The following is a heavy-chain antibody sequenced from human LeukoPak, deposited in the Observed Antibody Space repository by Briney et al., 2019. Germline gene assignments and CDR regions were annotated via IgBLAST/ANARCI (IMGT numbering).Heavy chain of an antibody. CDR2: ISSSSSYI. CDR1: GFTFSSYS. V-gene: IGHV3-21*01. Sequence: GGSLRLCCAASGFTFSSYSMNWVRQAPGKGLEWVSSISSSSSYIYYADSVKGRFTISRDNAKNSLYLQMDSLRAEDTAVYYCAGDLVGSGSGTYYFDYWGQGTLVTVSS. CDR3: AGDLVGSGSGTYYFDY. J-gene: IGHJ4*02. D-gene: IGHD3-10*01.